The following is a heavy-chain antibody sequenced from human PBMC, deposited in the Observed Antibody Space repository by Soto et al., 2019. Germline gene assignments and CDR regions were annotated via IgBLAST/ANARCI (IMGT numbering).Heavy chain of an antibody. Sequence: PGESLKISCKGSGYSFTSYWIGWVRQMPGKGLEWMGIIYPGDSDTRYSPSFQGQVTISADKSISTAYLQWSSLKASDTAMYYCARHRGRFSLYYYYGMDVWGQGTTVTVSS. D-gene: IGHD3-3*01. CDR1: GYSFTSYW. V-gene: IGHV5-51*01. CDR2: IYPGDSDT. J-gene: IGHJ6*02. CDR3: ARHRGRFSLYYYYGMDV.